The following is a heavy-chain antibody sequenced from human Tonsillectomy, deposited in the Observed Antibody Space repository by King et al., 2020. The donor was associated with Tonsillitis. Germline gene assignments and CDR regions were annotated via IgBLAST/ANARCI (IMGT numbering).Heavy chain of an antibody. CDR3: ARGLTGYRSSWFSDYYYYYMDV. CDR1: GYTFTSYD. J-gene: IGHJ6*03. CDR2: MNANSGST. D-gene: IGHD6-13*01. Sequence: VQLVESGAEVKKPGASVRVSCKASGYTFTSYDINWVRQATGQGLEWMGWMNANSGSTGYAQTFQGRVTMTRNTSISTAYMEMSSLRAEDTAVYYCARGLTGYRSSWFSDYYYYYMDVWGKGTTVTVSS. V-gene: IGHV1-8*01.